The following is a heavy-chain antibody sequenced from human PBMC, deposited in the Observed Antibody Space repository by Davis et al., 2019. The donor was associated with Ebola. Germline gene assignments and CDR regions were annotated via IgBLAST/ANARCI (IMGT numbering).Heavy chain of an antibody. D-gene: IGHD3-3*01. V-gene: IGHV5-10-1*01. CDR2: IDPSDSYT. J-gene: IGHJ6*03. CDR3: ARLMNYDFWSGYKHYYYYYYMDV. CDR1: GYSFTSYW. Sequence: GESLKISCKGSGYSFTSYWIGWVRQVPGKGLEWMGRIDPSDSYTNYSPSFQGHVTISADKSISTVYLQWSSLKASDTAMYYCARLMNYDFWSGYKHYYYYYYMDVWGKGTTVTVSS.